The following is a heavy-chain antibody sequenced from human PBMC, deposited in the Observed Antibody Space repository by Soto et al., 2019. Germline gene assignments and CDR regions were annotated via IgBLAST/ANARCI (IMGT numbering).Heavy chain of an antibody. Sequence: HPGGSLRLSCAASGFTFNNYAMSWVRQAPGKGLEWVSSISGSDGRTYYADSVKGRFTVSRDNSRNTLYLQMNNLRAEDTATYHCAARSANSYIFLQLWGQGSSVTVSS. CDR3: AARSANSYIFLQL. V-gene: IGHV3-23*01. CDR2: ISGSDGRT. CDR1: GFTFNNYA. D-gene: IGHD3-10*01. J-gene: IGHJ1*01.